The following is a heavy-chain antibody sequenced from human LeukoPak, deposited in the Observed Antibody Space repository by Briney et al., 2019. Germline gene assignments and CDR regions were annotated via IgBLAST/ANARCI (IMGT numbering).Heavy chain of an antibody. Sequence: GGSLRLSCAASGFTFSNYEMNWVRQAPGKGLEWVSYITTSGSTKYYADSVKGRFTISRDNAKNSLYLQMNSLRAEDTAVYYCARDGQDYYDSSGYLHYWGQGTLVTVSS. V-gene: IGHV3-48*03. CDR2: ITTSGSTK. CDR3: ARDGQDYYDSSGYLHY. J-gene: IGHJ4*02. D-gene: IGHD3-22*01. CDR1: GFTFSNYE.